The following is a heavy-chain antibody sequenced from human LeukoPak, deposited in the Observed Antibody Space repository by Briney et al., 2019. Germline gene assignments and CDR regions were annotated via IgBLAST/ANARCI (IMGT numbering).Heavy chain of an antibody. J-gene: IGHJ5*02. CDR2: INHSGST. V-gene: IGHV4-34*01. D-gene: IGHD3-10*01. CDR1: GGSFSGYY. Sequence: SETLSLTCAVYGGSFSGYYWSWIRQPPGKGLGWIGEINHSGSTNYNPSLKSRVTISVDTSKNQFSLKLSSVTAADTGVYYCARDSGTTGEVKFDPWGQGTLVTVSS. CDR3: ARDSGTTGEVKFDP.